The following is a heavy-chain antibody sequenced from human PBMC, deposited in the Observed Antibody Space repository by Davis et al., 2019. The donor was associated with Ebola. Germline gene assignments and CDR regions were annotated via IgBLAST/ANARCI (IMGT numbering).Heavy chain of an antibody. CDR2: ISYDGTNK. V-gene: IGHV3-30*14. Sequence: GGSLRLSCAGSGFTFSVYSMHWVRQAPGKGLEWVAVISYDGTNKDFADSVKGRFTISRDNSKNTLYLQMNSLRAEDTAVYYCARVSSGFYWYFDLWGRGTLVTVSS. CDR1: GFTFSVYS. CDR3: ARVSSGFYWYFDL. D-gene: IGHD6-19*01. J-gene: IGHJ2*01.